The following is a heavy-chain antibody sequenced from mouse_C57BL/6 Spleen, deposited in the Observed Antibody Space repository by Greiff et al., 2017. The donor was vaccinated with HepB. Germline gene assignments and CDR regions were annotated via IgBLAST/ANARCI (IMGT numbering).Heavy chain of an antibody. CDR1: GYTFTEYT. J-gene: IGHJ2*01. CDR3: ARHEEGPRPHFDY. CDR2: FYPGSGSI. Sequence: QVQLQQSGAELVKPGASVKLSCKASGYTFTEYTIHWVQQRSGQGLEWIGCFYPGSGSIKYNEKFKDKATLTADKSSSTVYMELSRLTSDGSAAYVCARHEEGPRPHFDYWGQGTTLTVSS. V-gene: IGHV1-62-2*01. D-gene: IGHD3-3*01.